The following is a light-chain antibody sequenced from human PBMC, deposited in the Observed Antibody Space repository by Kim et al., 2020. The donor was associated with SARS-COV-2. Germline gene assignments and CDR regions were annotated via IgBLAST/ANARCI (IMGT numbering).Light chain of an antibody. J-gene: IGKJ4*01. CDR2: DAS. CDR3: QQRSNWLT. CDR1: QSVSSY. V-gene: IGKV3-11*01. Sequence: PGERATLSGRASQSVSSYLAWYQQKPGQAPRLLIYDASNRATGIPARFSGSGSGTDFTLTISSLEPEDFAVYYCQQRSNWLTFGGGTKLEI.